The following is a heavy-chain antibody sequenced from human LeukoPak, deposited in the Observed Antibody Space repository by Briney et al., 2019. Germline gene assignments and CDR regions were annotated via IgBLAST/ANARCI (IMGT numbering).Heavy chain of an antibody. CDR3: ARDLWRFDP. Sequence: AETLSLTCTVSGGSINTYYWSWLRQPAGKGLELIGRSYTSASTNYNPSLKSRVTISIDKSKTPLSLNLSSVTAADTAVYYCARDLWRFDPWGQGTLVTVSS. V-gene: IGHV4-4*07. CDR2: SYTSAST. CDR1: GGSINTYY. D-gene: IGHD2/OR15-2a*01. J-gene: IGHJ5*02.